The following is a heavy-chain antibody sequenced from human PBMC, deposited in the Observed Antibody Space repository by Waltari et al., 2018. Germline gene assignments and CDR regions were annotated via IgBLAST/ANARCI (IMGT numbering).Heavy chain of an antibody. J-gene: IGHJ4*02. Sequence: QVQLVESGGGVVQPGRSLRLSCAASGFTFSSYGMHWVRQAPGKGLEWVAVIWYDGSNKYYADSVKGRFTISRDNSKNTLYLQMNSLRAEDTAVYYCARGGYYDSSGYYALDYWGQGTLVTVSS. V-gene: IGHV3-33*01. D-gene: IGHD3-22*01. CDR3: ARGGYYDSSGYYALDY. CDR2: IWYDGSNK. CDR1: GFTFSSYG.